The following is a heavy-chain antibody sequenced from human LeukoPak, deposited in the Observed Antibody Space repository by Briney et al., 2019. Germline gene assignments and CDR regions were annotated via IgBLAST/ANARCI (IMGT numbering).Heavy chain of an antibody. CDR3: ARDVEVYNYYDSSGQKAH. CDR2: ISSSSSYI. D-gene: IGHD3-22*01. CDR1: GFTFSSYS. J-gene: IGHJ4*02. Sequence: GGSLRLSCAASGFTFSSYSMNWVRQAPGKGLEWVSSISSSSSYIYYADSVKGRFTISRDNAKNSLYLQMNSLRAEDTAVYYCARDVEVYNYYDSSGQKAHWGQGTLVTVSS. V-gene: IGHV3-21*01.